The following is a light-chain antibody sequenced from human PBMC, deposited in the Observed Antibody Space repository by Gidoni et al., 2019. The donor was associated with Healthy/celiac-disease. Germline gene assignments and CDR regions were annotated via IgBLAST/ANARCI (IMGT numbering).Light chain of an antibody. V-gene: IGKV1-8*01. CDR1: QGISSY. CDR3: QQYYSYPKT. J-gene: IGKJ1*01. Sequence: AIRMTQSPSSFSASTGDRVTITCRASQGISSYLAWYQQKPGKAPKLLIYAASTLQSGVPSRFSGGGSGTGFTLTISCLQSEDFATYYCQQYYSYPKTFGQGTKVEIK. CDR2: AAS.